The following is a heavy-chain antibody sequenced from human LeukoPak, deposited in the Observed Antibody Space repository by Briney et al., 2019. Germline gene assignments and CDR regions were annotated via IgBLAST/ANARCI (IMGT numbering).Heavy chain of an antibody. J-gene: IGHJ4*02. CDR2: ISISSNYK. D-gene: IGHD6-6*01. CDR3: AKDGRSSSSGFDY. Sequence: GGSLRLSCAASGFIFSRYSMNWVRQAPGKGLECVSSISISSNYKYYPDSLKGRFTISRDNAKNSLYLQMNSLRAEDTAVYYCAKDGRSSSSGFDYWGQGTLVTVSS. CDR1: GFIFSRYS. V-gene: IGHV3-21*01.